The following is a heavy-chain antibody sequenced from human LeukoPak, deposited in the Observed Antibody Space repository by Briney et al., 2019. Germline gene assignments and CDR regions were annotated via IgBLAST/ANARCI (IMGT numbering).Heavy chain of an antibody. D-gene: IGHD3-3*01. Sequence: ASVKVSCKVSEYTLTGLSVHWVRLAPGKGLEWMGGFDPEDVDTIYAQKFEGRVTMTEDTSTDTAYLELSSLRSEDTAVYYCARGRRFLEWSYYFDYWGQGTLVTVSS. CDR1: EYTLTGLS. CDR3: ARGRRFLEWSYYFDY. CDR2: FDPEDVDT. J-gene: IGHJ4*02. V-gene: IGHV1-24*01.